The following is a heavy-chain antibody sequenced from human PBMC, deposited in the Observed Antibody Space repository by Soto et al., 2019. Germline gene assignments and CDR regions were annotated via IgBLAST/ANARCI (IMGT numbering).Heavy chain of an antibody. V-gene: IGHV4-39*01. Sequence: QLQLQESGPGLVKPSETLSLTCTVSGGSISSSSYYWGWIRQPPGKGLEWIGSIYYSGSTYYNPSLKSRVTISVDTSKNQFSLKLSSVTAADTAVYYCARHLQSGSGYDYWGQGTLVTVSS. CDR2: IYYSGST. CDR3: ARHLQSGSGYDY. J-gene: IGHJ4*02. D-gene: IGHD5-12*01. CDR1: GGSISSSSYY.